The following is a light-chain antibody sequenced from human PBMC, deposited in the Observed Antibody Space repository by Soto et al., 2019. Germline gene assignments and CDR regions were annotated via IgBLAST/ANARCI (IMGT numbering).Light chain of an antibody. Sequence: QSALAQPRSVSGSPGQSVTISCTGTSSDVRGYNYVSWYQQHPGKAPKLMIYDVSKRPSGVPDRFSGSKSGNTASLTISGLQAEDEAEYSCCSYAGSDTYVFGTGTKVTVL. CDR1: SSDVRGYNY. CDR3: CSYAGSDTYV. CDR2: DVS. J-gene: IGLJ1*01. V-gene: IGLV2-11*01.